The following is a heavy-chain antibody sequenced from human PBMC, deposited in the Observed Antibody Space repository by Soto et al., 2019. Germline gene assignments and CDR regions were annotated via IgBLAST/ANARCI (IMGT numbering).Heavy chain of an antibody. V-gene: IGHV3-30*18. Sequence: QVQLVESGGGVVQPGRSLRLSCAASGFTFSSYGMHWVRQAPGKGLEWVAVISYDGSNKYYADSVKGRFAISRDNSKNTLYRQMNSLRAEDTAVYYCAKDLSWELLPAYWGQGTVVIVSS. J-gene: IGHJ4*02. CDR3: AKDLSWELLPAY. D-gene: IGHD1-26*01. CDR1: GFTFSSYG. CDR2: ISYDGSNK.